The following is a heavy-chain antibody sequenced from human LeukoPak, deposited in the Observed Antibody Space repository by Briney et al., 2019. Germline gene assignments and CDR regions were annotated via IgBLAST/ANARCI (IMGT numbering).Heavy chain of an antibody. CDR1: GGSISSYY. V-gene: IGHV4-59*01. Sequence: PSETLPLTCTVSGGSISSYYWSWIRQPPGMGLEWIGYIYYSGSTNYNPSLKSRVTISVDTSKNQFSLKLSSVTAADTAVYYCVRGFSPTDYWGQGTLVTVSS. J-gene: IGHJ4*02. CDR3: VRGFSPTDY. CDR2: IYYSGST.